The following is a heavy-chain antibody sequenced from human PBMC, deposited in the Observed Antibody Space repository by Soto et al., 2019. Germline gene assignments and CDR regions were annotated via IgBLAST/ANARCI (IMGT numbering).Heavy chain of an antibody. CDR1: CFTFSNAW. CDR2: IKSKTDGGTT. V-gene: IGHV3-15*07. Sequence: GGSLRLSCAASCFTFSNAWMNWARQAPGKGLEWVGRIKSKTDGGTTDYAAPVKGRFTISRDDSKNTLYLQMNSLKTEDTAVYYCTTLPSQWSGYGLDVWGQGTTVTVSS. J-gene: IGHJ6*02. D-gene: IGHD3-3*01. CDR3: TTLPSQWSGYGLDV.